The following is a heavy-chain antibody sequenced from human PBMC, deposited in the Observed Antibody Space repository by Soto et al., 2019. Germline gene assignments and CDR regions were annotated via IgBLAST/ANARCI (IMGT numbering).Heavy chain of an antibody. J-gene: IGHJ4*02. CDR2: IYYSGST. Sequence: SETLSLTCTVSGGSISSSSYYWGWIRQPPGKGLEWIGSIYYSGSTYYNPSLKSRVTISVDTSKNQFSLKLSSVTAADTAVYYCASTKPYYDFWSGYDFDYWGQGTLVTVSS. V-gene: IGHV4-39*01. CDR1: GGSISSSSYY. D-gene: IGHD3-3*01. CDR3: ASTKPYYDFWSGYDFDY.